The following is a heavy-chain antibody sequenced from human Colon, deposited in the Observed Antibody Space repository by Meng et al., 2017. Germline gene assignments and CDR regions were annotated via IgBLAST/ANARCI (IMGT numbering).Heavy chain of an antibody. Sequence: EGELVESGGGFVQAGGSRRLSWAASGFTFDTYAMRWVRQAPGKGLEWVSAIGASGATTYYADSVKGRFTISRDNSKSTVYLQMNGLRAEDTAVYYCARVFGTYYFDCWGQGTLVTVSS. J-gene: IGHJ4*02. D-gene: IGHD3-10*01. CDR3: ARVFGTYYFDC. CDR2: IGASGATT. V-gene: IGHV3-23*04. CDR1: GFTFDTYA.